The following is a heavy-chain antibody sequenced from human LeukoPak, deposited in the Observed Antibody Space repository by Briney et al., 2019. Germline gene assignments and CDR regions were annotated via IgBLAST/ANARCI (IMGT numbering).Heavy chain of an antibody. CDR3: ARMSWAGETLGSDYYYYGMDV. J-gene: IGHJ6*02. CDR2: IHYSGAT. D-gene: IGHD2-15*01. V-gene: IGHV4-39*07. CDR1: GGSTSSRSYY. Sequence: PSETLSVTCSVSGGSTSSRSYYWGWIRQSPGKGLEWLGKIHYSGATYYNPSLKSRVTISVDTSKNQFSLKLKSVTAADTAVYYCARMSWAGETLGSDYYYYGMDVWGQGTTVSVSS.